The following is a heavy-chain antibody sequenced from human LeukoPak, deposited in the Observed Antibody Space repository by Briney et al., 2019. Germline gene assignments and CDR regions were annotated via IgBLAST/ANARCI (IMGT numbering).Heavy chain of an antibody. CDR2: VNPNSGGT. D-gene: IGHD6-19*01. CDR1: GYTFTGYY. Sequence: ASVKVSCKTSGYTFTGYYMHWVRQAPGQGLEWMGWVNPNSGGTNYAQKFQGWVTMTRDTSISTAYMELSRLRSDDTAVYYCARVAVAGNWFDPWGQGTLVTVSS. CDR3: ARVAVAGNWFDP. J-gene: IGHJ5*02. V-gene: IGHV1-2*04.